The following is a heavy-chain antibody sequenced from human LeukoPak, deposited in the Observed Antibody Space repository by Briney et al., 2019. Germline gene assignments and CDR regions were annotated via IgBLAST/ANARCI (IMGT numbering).Heavy chain of an antibody. J-gene: IGHJ4*02. CDR1: GFTFSGSD. V-gene: IGHV3-73*01. CDR3: TTLDFDY. Sequence: TGGSLRLSCAASGFTFSGSDMHWVRQASGKGLEWVGRTRSKANSYATAYAASVKGRFTISRDDSKNTAYLQMNSLKTEDTAVYYCTTLDFDYWGQGTLVTVSS. CDR2: TRSKANSYAT.